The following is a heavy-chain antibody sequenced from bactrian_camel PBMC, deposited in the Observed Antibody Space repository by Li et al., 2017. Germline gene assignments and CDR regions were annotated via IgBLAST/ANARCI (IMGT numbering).Heavy chain of an antibody. CDR3: LVVFWPPPN. J-gene: IGHJ4*01. D-gene: IGHD2*01. Sequence: HVQLVESGGGSVQAGGSLRLSCAASGFTFDDHDMGWFRQAHGDGCELVSTISSERSTYYADSVKGRSTISRDNAKKAVYLEMNSLKTEDTARYFCLVVFWPPPNWGQGTQVTVS. V-gene: IGHV3S63*01. CDR1: GFTFDDHD. CDR2: ISSERST.